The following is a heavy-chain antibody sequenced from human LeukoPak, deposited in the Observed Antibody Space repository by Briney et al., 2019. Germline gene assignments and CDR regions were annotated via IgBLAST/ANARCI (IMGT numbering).Heavy chain of an antibody. J-gene: IGHJ5*02. CDR3: AILYDILTPFDP. CDR1: GGSISSYY. CDR2: IYYSGST. Sequence: SETLSLTCTVSGGSISSYYWSWIRQPPGKGLEWIGYIYYSGSTNYNPSLKSRVTISVDTSKNQFSLKLSSVTAADTAVYYCAILYDILTPFDPWGQGTLVTVSS. V-gene: IGHV4-59*08. D-gene: IGHD3-9*01.